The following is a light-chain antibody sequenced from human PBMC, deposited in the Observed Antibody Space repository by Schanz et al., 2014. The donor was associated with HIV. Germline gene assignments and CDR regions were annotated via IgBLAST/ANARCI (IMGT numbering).Light chain of an antibody. CDR2: DVS. CDR3: SSYTSXRSLV. Sequence: QSALTQPASVSGSPGQSISISCTGTSGDVGSYNYVSWYQQHPGKAPKLMIYDVSNRPSGVSSRFAGSKSGNTASLTISGLQAEDEADYYCSSYTSXRSLVFGGGTXLTVL. J-gene: IGLJ3*02. CDR1: SGDVGSYNY. V-gene: IGLV2-14*03.